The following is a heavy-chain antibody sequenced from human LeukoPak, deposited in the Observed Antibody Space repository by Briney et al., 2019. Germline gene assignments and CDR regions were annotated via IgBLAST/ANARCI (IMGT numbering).Heavy chain of an antibody. CDR3: ASDPVYYYDY. CDR1: GFALSDYY. J-gene: IGHJ4*02. Sequence: GGSLRLSCAASGFALSDYYMSWIRQAPGKGLEWVSYISSSSIYTNYADSVKGRFTISRDNAKNSLYLQMNSLRAEDTAVYYCASDPVYYYDYWDQGTLVTESS. V-gene: IGHV3-11*06. CDR2: ISSSSIYT.